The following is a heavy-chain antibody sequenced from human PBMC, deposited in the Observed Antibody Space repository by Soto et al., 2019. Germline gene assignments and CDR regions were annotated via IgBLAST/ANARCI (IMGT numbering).Heavy chain of an antibody. CDR3: ARVTSSCGLDV. V-gene: IGHV1-3*01. CDR2: INAGNGDT. Sequence: QVQVVQSGAEMKKPGASVKVSCKASGYTFIHYAMHWVRQAPGQRLEWMGWINAGNGDTKYSQNFQGRITINRDTSATTTYMELSSLRSEDTAVYYCARVTSSCGLDVWGQGTTVTVSS. CDR1: GYTFIHYA. J-gene: IGHJ6*02.